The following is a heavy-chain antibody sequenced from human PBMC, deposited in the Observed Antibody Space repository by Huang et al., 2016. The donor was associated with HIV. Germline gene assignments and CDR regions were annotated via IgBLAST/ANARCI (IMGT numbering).Heavy chain of an antibody. CDR2: ISYDGSYQ. D-gene: IGHD5-12*01. J-gene: IGHJ4*02. V-gene: IGHV3-30*18. Sequence: QVQLVESGGGVVQPGRSLRLSCAASGFTFSNYGVHWVRPAPGKGLGWVAAISYDGSYQYYSDSVKGRFTISRDDSQNTLYLQMSSLRAEDTAVYFCAKDREDSAYQLDYWGQGTRVTVSS. CDR1: GFTFSNYG. CDR3: AKDREDSAYQLDY.